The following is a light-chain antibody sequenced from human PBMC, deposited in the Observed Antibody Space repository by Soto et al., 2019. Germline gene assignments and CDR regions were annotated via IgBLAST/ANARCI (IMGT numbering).Light chain of an antibody. J-gene: IGLJ1*01. CDR2: EVA. V-gene: IGLV2-14*01. Sequence: QSVLTQPDSVSGSPGQSIAISCTGTSSDIGRYNHVSWYQQHPGKAPKLVIYEVANRPSGVSNRFSGSESGNTASLIITGLQADDEADYYCSAFGGSGFFGTGTKVTVL. CDR1: SSDIGRYNH. CDR3: SAFGGSGF.